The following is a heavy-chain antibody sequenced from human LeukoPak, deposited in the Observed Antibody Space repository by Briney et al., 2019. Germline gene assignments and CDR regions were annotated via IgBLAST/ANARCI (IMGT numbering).Heavy chain of an antibody. J-gene: IGHJ4*02. CDR3: ATLGYCGGGSCYGY. CDR1: GGTFSSYA. D-gene: IGHD2-15*01. Sequence: SVKVSCKASGGTFSSYAISWVRQAPGQGLEWMGGIIPIFGTANYAQKFQGRVTITADESTSTAYMELSSLRSEDTAVYYCATLGYCGGGSCYGYWGQGTLVTVSS. CDR2: IIPIFGTA. V-gene: IGHV1-69*13.